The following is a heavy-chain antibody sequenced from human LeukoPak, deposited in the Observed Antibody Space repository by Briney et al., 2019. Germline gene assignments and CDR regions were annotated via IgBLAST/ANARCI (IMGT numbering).Heavy chain of an antibody. CDR1: GGSISSCY. V-gene: IGHV4-59*01. CDR2: IYYSEST. J-gene: IGHJ4*02. CDR3: ARAPAGDYFDY. D-gene: IGHD2-2*01. Sequence: SETLSLTCTVSGGSISSCYWNWIRQPPGKGLEWIGYIYYSESTNYNPSLKSRVTISVDTSKNQFSLKLSSVTAADTAVYFCARAPAGDYFDYWGQGTLVTVSS.